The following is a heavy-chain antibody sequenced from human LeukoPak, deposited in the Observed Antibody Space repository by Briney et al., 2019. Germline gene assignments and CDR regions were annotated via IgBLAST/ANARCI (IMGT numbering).Heavy chain of an antibody. V-gene: IGHV3-48*03. CDR3: AREGVTKADY. D-gene: IGHD3-10*01. J-gene: IGHJ4*02. CDR2: ISSSGSTI. CDR1: GFTFSSYE. Sequence: PGGSLRLSCAASGFTFSSYEMNWVRQAPGKGLEWVSYISSSGSTIYYADSVKGRFTISRDNAKNSLYLQMNSLRAEDTAVYYWAREGVTKADYWGQGTLVTVSS.